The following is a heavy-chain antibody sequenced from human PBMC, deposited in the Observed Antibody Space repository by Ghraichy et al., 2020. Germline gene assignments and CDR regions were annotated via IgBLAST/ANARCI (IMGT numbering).Heavy chain of an antibody. CDR3: ARSYFDWFAYGMDV. Sequence: GGSLRLSCAVSGFTVSSNYMSWVRQAPGKGLEWVSVIYSGGSTYYADSVKGRFTISRDNSKNTLYLQMNSLRAEDTAVYYCARSYFDWFAYGMDVWGQGTTVTVSS. CDR1: GFTVSSNY. J-gene: IGHJ6*02. V-gene: IGHV3-53*01. D-gene: IGHD3-9*01. CDR2: IYSGGST.